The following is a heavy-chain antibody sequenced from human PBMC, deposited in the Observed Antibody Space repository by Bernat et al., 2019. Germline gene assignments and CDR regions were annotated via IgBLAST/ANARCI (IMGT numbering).Heavy chain of an antibody. V-gene: IGHV3-9*01. CDR3: AKGGNISHDAFDI. J-gene: IGHJ3*02. D-gene: IGHD2/OR15-2a*01. Sequence: EVQLVESGGGLVQPGRSLRLSCAASGFTFDDYAMHWVRQAPGKGLEWVSGISWNSGSIGYADSVKGRFTISRDNAKNSLYLQMNSLRAEDTALYYCAKGGNISHDAFDIWGQGTMVTVSS. CDR1: GFTFDDYA. CDR2: ISWNSGSI.